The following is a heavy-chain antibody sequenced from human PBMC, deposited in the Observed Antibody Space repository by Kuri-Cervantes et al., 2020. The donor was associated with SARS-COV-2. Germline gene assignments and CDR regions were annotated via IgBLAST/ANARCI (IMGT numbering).Heavy chain of an antibody. D-gene: IGHD3-22*01. CDR3: ARGSYDSSGYYFEDY. CDR1: GGSISSYY. Sequence: GSLRLSCTVSGGSISSYYWSWIRQPAGKGLEWIGRIYTSGSTNYNPSLKSRVTMSVDTSENQFSLKVTSVTAADTAVYYCARGSYDSSGYYFEDYWGQGTLVTVSS. V-gene: IGHV4-4*07. J-gene: IGHJ4*02. CDR2: IYTSGST.